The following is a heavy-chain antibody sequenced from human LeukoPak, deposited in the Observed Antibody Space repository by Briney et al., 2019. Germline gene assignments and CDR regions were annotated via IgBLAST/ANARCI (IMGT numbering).Heavy chain of an antibody. V-gene: IGHV4-34*01. CDR3: ARGRNFTN. J-gene: IGHJ3*01. CDR1: GGSFSGYY. Sequence: SETLSLTCAVCGGSFSGYYLSWIRQPQGKGLEWIGEINHSGSTNYNPSLKSRVTISVDTSKNQFSLKLSSVTAAHTAVYYCARGRNFTNWGQGTMVTVSS. CDR2: INHSGST. D-gene: IGHD1-14*01.